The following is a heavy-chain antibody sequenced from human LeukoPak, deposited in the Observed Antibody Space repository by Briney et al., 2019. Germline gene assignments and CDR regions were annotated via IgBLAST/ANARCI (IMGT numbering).Heavy chain of an antibody. CDR2: INPNSGGT. V-gene: IGHV1-2*02. J-gene: IGHJ6*03. CDR1: GYTFTGYY. CDR3: VRAGLRFLEPLMGYYYYYYIDV. Sequence: ASVKVSCKASGYTFTGYYMHWVRQAPGQGLEWMGWINPNSGGTNYAQKFQGRVTMTRDTSISTAYMELSRLRSDDMAVYYCVRAGLRFLEPLMGYYYYYYIDVWGKGTTVTVSS. D-gene: IGHD3-3*01.